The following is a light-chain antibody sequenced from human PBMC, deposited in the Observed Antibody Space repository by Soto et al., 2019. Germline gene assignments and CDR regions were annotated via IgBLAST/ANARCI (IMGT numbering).Light chain of an antibody. CDR3: QQRSNWPRT. CDR2: DVS. Sequence: EIVLTQSPGTLSLSPGERATLSCRASESVSTNYLIWYQQKPGQAPRLLIYDVSNRATDIPARFSGSGSGTDFTLTISSLEPEDLAVYFCQQRSNWPRTFGQGTKVDIK. V-gene: IGKV3-11*01. CDR1: ESVSTNY. J-gene: IGKJ1*01.